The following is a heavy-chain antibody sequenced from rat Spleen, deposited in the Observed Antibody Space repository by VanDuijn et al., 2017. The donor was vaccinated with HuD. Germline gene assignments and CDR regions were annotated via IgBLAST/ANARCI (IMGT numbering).Heavy chain of an antibody. CDR2: ISPSGVT. CDR3: VRHGYTRYYFDY. J-gene: IGHJ2*01. CDR1: GFTFSDYY. V-gene: IGHV5-25*01. D-gene: IGHD1-9*01. Sequence: EVQLVESGGGLVQPGRSLKLSCAASGFTFSDYYMAWVRQAPKKGLEWVASISPSGVTYYRDSVKGRFTVSRENTERTLYLLVDSLKSEDTASYYCVRHGYTRYYFDYWGQGVMVTVSS.